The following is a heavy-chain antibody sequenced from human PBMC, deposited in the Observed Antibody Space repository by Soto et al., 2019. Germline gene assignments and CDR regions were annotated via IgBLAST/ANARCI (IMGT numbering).Heavy chain of an antibody. CDR2: ISSTTNYI. Sequence: GSLRVSCSASGFTFTRYIMNWVRQAPGKGLEWVSSISSTTNYIYYADSMKGRFTVSRDNAKNSVYLEMNSLSAEDTAVYYCARESEDLTSNFDYWGQGTLVNVSS. CDR3: ARESEDLTSNFDY. V-gene: IGHV3-21*01. J-gene: IGHJ4*02. CDR1: GFTFTRYI.